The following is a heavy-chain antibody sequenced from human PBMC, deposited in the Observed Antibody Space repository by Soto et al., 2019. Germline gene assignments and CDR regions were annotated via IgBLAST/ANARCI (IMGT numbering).Heavy chain of an antibody. J-gene: IGHJ2*01. D-gene: IGHD1-26*01. CDR3: AREGGSGSPDWYFNV. Sequence: SETLSLTCTVSGSPMNRYYWSWIRQAPGQGLEWIGNIFNSETSKYNPSLYSRVAMSVDRSKNQFSLELSSVTAADTAVYYCAREGGSGSPDWYFNVWGRGTLVTVSS. V-gene: IGHV4-4*07. CDR2: IFNSETS. CDR1: GSPMNRYY.